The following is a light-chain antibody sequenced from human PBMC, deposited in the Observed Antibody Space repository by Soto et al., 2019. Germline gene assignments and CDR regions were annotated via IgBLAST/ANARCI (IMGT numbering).Light chain of an antibody. CDR2: DTS. CDR3: QQCYSTPFT. Sequence: DIVITQSPSSLSGSGGGVATITCRASQSISTYLDWYQHKPGRAPKLLIYDTSTLASGVPSRFRGSRSGTEFALTISSLQSEDFATYYCQQCYSTPFTFGGGTKVDI. V-gene: IGKV1-39*01. CDR1: QSISTY. J-gene: IGKJ4*02.